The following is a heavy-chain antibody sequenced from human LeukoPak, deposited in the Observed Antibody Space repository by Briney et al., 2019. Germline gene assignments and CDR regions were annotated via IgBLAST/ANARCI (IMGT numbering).Heavy chain of an antibody. CDR1: GFTFSSYT. Sequence: PGGSLRLSCAASGFTFSSYTMSWVRQAPGKGLEWVSSISGSGGSTFYADSVEGRFTISRDNSKNPRYLQMNSLRAEDTAVYYCAKRKGYDSSGRAFDNWGQGTLVTVFS. CDR3: AKRKGYDSSGRAFDN. CDR2: ISGSGGST. V-gene: IGHV3-23*01. D-gene: IGHD3-22*01. J-gene: IGHJ4*02.